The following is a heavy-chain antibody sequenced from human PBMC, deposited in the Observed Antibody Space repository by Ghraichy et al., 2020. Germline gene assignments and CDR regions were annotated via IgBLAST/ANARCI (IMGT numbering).Heavy chain of an antibody. J-gene: IGHJ6*02. D-gene: IGHD5-12*01. CDR1: GGSFSGYY. Sequence: SENLSLTCAVYGGSFSGYYWTWISQPPGKGLEWIGQITHTGGTNYNPSLKSRVTISVDTSKKQFSLKLRSVTAADTAVYFCARASIRDGMDVWGQGTTVTVSS. CDR2: ITHTGGT. CDR3: ARASIRDGMDV. V-gene: IGHV4-34*01.